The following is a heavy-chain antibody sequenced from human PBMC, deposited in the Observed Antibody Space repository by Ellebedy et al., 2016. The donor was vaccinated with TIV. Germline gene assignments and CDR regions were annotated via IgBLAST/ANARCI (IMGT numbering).Heavy chain of an antibody. CDR3: ARDVTGVRGYGY. Sequence: GESLKISCAASGFTFSHYYMNSIRQAPGKGLEWLSYISDSGSSTLYADSVRGRFTISRDNAKNSLYLEMTNLRADDTAVYHCARDVTGVRGYGYWGQGTLVTVS. V-gene: IGHV3-11*01. J-gene: IGHJ4*02. D-gene: IGHD3-10*01. CDR2: ISDSGSST. CDR1: GFTFSHYY.